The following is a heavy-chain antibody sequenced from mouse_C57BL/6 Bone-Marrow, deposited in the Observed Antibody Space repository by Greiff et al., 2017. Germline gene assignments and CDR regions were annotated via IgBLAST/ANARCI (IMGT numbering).Heavy chain of an antibody. CDR2: INPNYGTT. CDR1: GYSFTDYN. D-gene: IGHD2-5*01. CDR3: ARGYYSNPFDY. J-gene: IGHJ2*01. V-gene: IGHV1-39*01. Sequence: VHVKQSGPELVKPGASVKISCKASGYSFTDYNMNWVKQSNGKSLEWIGVINPNYGTTSYNQQFKGKATLTVDQSSSTAYMQLNSLTSEDSAVYYCARGYYSNPFDYWGQGTTLTVSS.